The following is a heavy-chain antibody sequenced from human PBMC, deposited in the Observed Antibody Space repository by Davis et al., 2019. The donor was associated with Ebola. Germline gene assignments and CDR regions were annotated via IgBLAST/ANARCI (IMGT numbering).Heavy chain of an antibody. Sequence: GGSLRLSCAASGFTFSSYAMSWVRQAPGKGLEWVSSISSSSSYKYYADSVKGRFTISRDNAKNSLYLQMNSLRAEDTAVYYCARVRVEMATTPFDYWGQGTLVTVSS. CDR1: GFTFSSYA. CDR3: ARVRVEMATTPFDY. J-gene: IGHJ4*02. D-gene: IGHD5-24*01. CDR2: ISSSSSYK. V-gene: IGHV3-21*01.